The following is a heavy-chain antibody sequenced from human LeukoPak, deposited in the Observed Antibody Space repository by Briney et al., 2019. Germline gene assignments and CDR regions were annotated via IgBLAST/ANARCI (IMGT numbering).Heavy chain of an antibody. J-gene: IGHJ4*02. CDR3: ARNFGYSSGWFTN. CDR1: GFSFSVYW. CDR2: IKTDGSIT. V-gene: IGHV3-74*01. D-gene: IGHD6-19*01. Sequence: GGSLRLSCAASGFSFSVYWMHWVRQAPGKGPVWVSRIKTDGSITDYADSVKGRFTISRDNAKNSLYLQMNSLRAEDTAVYYCARNFGYSSGWFTNWGQGTLVTVSS.